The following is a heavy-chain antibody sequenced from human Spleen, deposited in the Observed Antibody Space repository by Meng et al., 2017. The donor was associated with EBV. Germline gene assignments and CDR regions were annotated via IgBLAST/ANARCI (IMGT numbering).Heavy chain of an antibody. CDR2: IYFSGST. Sequence: QGSCPVLAIPSGTPSPPGPAPGAPTGTTNYCWGWIRKPPGKGLEWIGSIYFSGSTDYNPSLESRLTISVDTSKNQFSLKLSSVTAADTAVYYCARTPEYYYDSGGLGWGQGTLVTVSS. J-gene: IGHJ4*02. V-gene: IGHV4-39*07. CDR3: ARTPEYYYDSGGLG. CDR1: GAPTGTTNYC. D-gene: IGHD3-22*01.